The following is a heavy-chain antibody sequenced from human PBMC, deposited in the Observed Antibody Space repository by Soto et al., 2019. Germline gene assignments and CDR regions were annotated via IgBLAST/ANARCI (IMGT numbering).Heavy chain of an antibody. CDR3: AREWTAQNYYYYYMDV. CDR1: GYTFTSYA. D-gene: IGHD5-12*01. J-gene: IGHJ6*03. V-gene: IGHV1-3*01. Sequence: QVQLVQSGAEVKKPGASVKVSCKASGYTFTSYAMHWVRQAPGQRLEWMGWINAGNGNTKYSQKFQGRVTITRDTSASTAYMELSSLRSEDTAVYYCAREWTAQNYYYYYMDVWGKGTTVTVSS. CDR2: INAGNGNT.